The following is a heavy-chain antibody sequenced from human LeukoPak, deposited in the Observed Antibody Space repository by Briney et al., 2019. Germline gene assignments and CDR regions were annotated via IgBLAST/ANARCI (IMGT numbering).Heavy chain of an antibody. Sequence: RASETLSLTCTVSGGSISSYYWSWIRQPAGKGLEWIGRIYTSGSTNYNPSLKSRVTMSVDTSKNQFSLKLSFVTAADTAVYYCASSNPGYSSGWFGVSYYGMDVWGQGTTVTVSS. V-gene: IGHV4-4*07. CDR1: GGSISSYY. D-gene: IGHD6-19*01. CDR2: IYTSGST. J-gene: IGHJ6*02. CDR3: ASSNPGYSSGWFGVSYYGMDV.